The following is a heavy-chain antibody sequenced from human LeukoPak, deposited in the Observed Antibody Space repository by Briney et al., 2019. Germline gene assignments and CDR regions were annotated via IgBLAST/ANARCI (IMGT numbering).Heavy chain of an antibody. J-gene: IGHJ4*02. CDR1: GGSISSYY. D-gene: IGHD2-15*01. V-gene: IGHV4-59*08. CDR2: IYYSGST. Sequence: SETLSLTCTVSGGSISSYYWSWIRQPPGKGLEWIGYIYYSGSTNCNPSLKSRVTISIDTSKNQFSLKLNSVTAADTAVYYCARRKSYCSGGSCYPAYFDYWGQGTLVTVSS. CDR3: ARRKSYCSGGSCYPAYFDY.